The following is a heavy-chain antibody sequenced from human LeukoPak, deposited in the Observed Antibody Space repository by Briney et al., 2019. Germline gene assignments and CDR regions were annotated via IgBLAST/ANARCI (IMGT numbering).Heavy chain of an antibody. CDR3: ARGTPYSGSYPDY. V-gene: IGHV3-64*01. CDR1: GFTFSSYA. D-gene: IGHD1-26*01. Sequence: GGSLRLSCAASGFTFSSYAMHWVRQAPGKGLEYVSAISSNGGSTYYANSVKGRFTISRDNSKNTLYLQMGSLRAEDVAVYYCARGTPYSGSYPDYWGQGTLVTVSS. CDR2: ISSNGGST. J-gene: IGHJ4*02.